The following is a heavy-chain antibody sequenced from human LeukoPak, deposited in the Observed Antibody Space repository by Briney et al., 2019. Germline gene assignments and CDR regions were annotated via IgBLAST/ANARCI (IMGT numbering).Heavy chain of an antibody. J-gene: IGHJ4*02. CDR1: GYPFSTYG. D-gene: IGHD7-27*01. V-gene: IGHV1-18*01. Sequence: GASVKVSCKASGYPFSTYGISWVRQAPGQGLEWMGWISAYNDNAHYAQGLEGRVTMTSETSTRTAYMELRSLRSDDTAVYYCARSTLGIEFDYWGQGSLVTVSS. CDR2: ISAYNDNA. CDR3: ARSTLGIEFDY.